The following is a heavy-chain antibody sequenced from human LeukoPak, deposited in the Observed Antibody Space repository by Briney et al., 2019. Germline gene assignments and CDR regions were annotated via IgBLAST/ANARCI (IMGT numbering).Heavy chain of an antibody. CDR3: AKSSVVVAATVXFDY. CDR1: GFTFSSYG. J-gene: IGHJ4*02. CDR2: IRSDGSNK. V-gene: IGHV3-30*02. D-gene: IGHD2-15*01. Sequence: PGGSLRLSCTASGFTFSSYGMHWVRQAPGKGLEWVAFIRSDGSNKYYADSVKGRFTISRDNSEDTMYLQMTSLRPDDTAVYFCAKSSVVVAATVXFDYWGQGTLVTVSS.